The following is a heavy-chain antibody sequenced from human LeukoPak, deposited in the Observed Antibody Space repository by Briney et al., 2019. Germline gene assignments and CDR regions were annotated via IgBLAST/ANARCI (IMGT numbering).Heavy chain of an antibody. CDR1: GGSISSDNYY. V-gene: IGHV4-39*07. Sequence: TSETLSLTCTVSGGSISSDNYYWGWIRQPPGKGLGWIGIIFYSGSTSYNPSLKSRVTISVDTSKNQFSLKLSSVTAADTAVYYCAREGSSTSWKGGIYYYYYMDVWGKGTTVTVSS. CDR3: AREGSSTSWKGGIYYYYYMDV. CDR2: IFYSGST. J-gene: IGHJ6*03. D-gene: IGHD2-2*01.